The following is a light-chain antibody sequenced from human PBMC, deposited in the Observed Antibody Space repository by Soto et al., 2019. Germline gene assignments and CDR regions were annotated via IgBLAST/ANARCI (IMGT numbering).Light chain of an antibody. CDR2: LNSDGSH. V-gene: IGLV4-69*01. CDR1: SGHNTYA. CDR3: QTWGTGSWV. Sequence: QTVVTQSPSASASLGASVKLTCTLSSGHNTYAIAWHQQQPEKGPRYLMKLNSDGSHSKGDGIPDRFSGSSSGAERYLTISSLQSEDEADYYCQTWGTGSWVFGGGTKLTVL. J-gene: IGLJ3*02.